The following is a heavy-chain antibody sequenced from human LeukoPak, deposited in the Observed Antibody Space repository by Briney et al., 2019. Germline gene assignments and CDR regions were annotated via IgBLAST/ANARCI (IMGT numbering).Heavy chain of an antibody. V-gene: IGHV3-23*01. CDR1: GFTFGSYA. D-gene: IGHD2-2*01. Sequence: GGSLRLSCAASGFTFGSYAMSWVRQAPGKGLKWVSSISGSGDSTYYADSVKGRFTISRENSKDTLYLQMNSLKAEDTALYYCAKDSVVIPAGWFDPWGQGTLVTVSS. J-gene: IGHJ5*02. CDR3: AKDSVVIPAGWFDP. CDR2: ISGSGDST.